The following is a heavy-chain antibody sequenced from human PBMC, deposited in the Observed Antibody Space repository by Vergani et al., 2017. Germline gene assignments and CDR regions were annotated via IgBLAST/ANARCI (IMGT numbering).Heavy chain of an antibody. CDR2: ISAYNGNT. CDR1: GYTFTSYG. CDR3: AREGGYCSSTSCYYYGMDV. Sequence: VQLVQSGAEVKKPGASVKVSCKASGYTFTSYGISWVRQAPGQGLEWMGWISAYNGNTNYAQKLQGRVTMTTDTSTSTAYMELNSLRAEDTAVYYCAREGGYCSSTSCYYYGMDVWGQGTTVTVSS. J-gene: IGHJ6*02. V-gene: IGHV1-18*01. D-gene: IGHD2-2*01.